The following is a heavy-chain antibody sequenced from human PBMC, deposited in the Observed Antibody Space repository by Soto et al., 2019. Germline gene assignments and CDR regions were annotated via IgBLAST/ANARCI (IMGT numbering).Heavy chain of an antibody. V-gene: IGHV1-18*01. CDR2: ISAYNGNT. J-gene: IGHJ4*02. CDR3: ARETYSSSSVDY. CDR1: GYTFSSYG. D-gene: IGHD6-6*01. Sequence: KVSCKASGYTFSSYGISWARQAPGQGLEWMGWISAYNGNTNYAQKLQGRVTMTTDTSTSTAYMELRSLRSDDTAVYYCARETYSSSSVDYWGQGTLVTVSS.